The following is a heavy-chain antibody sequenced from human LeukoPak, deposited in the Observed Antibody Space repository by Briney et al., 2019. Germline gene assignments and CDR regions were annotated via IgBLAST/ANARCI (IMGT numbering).Heavy chain of an antibody. CDR2: IYYSGST. Sequence: SQTLSLTCTVSGGSISSGDYCWTWIRQPPGKGLEWIGCIYYSGSTYYNPSLKSRLTISVDTSKNQFSLTLSSVTAADTAVYYCSRDVQTSGDAFDIWGQGTMVTVSS. D-gene: IGHD4-11*01. J-gene: IGHJ3*02. CDR3: SRDVQTSGDAFDI. V-gene: IGHV4-30-4*01. CDR1: GGSISSGDYC.